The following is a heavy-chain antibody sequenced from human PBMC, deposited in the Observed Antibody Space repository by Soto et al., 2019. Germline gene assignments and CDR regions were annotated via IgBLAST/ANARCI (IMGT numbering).Heavy chain of an antibody. D-gene: IGHD2-15*01. V-gene: IGHV3-23*01. CDR2: ISGSGGST. CDR3: AKGRSSGGSCYSCWFDP. CDR1: GFTFSSYA. Sequence: PGGSLGLSCAASGFTFSSYAMSWVRQAPGKGLEWVSAISGSGGSTYYADSVKGRFTISRDNSKNTLYLQMNSLRAEDTAVYYCAKGRSSGGSCYSCWFDPWGQGTLVTVSS. J-gene: IGHJ5*02.